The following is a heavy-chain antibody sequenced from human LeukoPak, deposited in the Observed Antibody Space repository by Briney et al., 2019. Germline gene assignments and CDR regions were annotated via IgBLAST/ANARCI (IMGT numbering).Heavy chain of an antibody. CDR2: IRSKTYGGTT. CDR1: GFTFGDYA. J-gene: IGHJ4*02. D-gene: IGHD6-13*01. V-gene: IGHV3-49*03. CDR3: NRGVGQQLIPPDY. Sequence: GGSLRLSCTASGFTFGDYAMSWFRQAPGKGLGWVGFIRSKTYGGTTGYAASVKDTFTISRDDSKSVVYLQMNSLKTEDTAFYYCNRGVGQQLIPPDYWGQGTLVTVSS.